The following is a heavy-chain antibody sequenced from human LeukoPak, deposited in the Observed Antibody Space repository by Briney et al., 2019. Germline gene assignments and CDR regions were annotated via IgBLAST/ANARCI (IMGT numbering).Heavy chain of an antibody. Sequence: GGSLRLSCAASGFTFSSYAMHWVRQAPGKGLEWVAVISYDGSNKYYADSAKGRFTISRDNSKNTLYLQMNSLRAEDTAVYYCARVGGEGYWGQGTLVTVSS. D-gene: IGHD3-3*01. CDR3: ARVGGEGY. CDR1: GFTFSSYA. V-gene: IGHV3-30*04. J-gene: IGHJ4*02. CDR2: ISYDGSNK.